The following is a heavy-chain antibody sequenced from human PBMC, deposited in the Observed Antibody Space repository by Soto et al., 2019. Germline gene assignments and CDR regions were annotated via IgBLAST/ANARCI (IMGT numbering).Heavy chain of an antibody. D-gene: IGHD6-13*01. Sequence: QVQLVQSGTEVKKPGSSVKVSCEASGGTFINYAFTWVRQAPGQGLEWMGGITPIFGTRNYAQKFQGRVTIPADESTSTVYMELSSLKSEDTAVYYCARDQGLVAARTTTNGLDPWGQGTLVTVSS. CDR1: GGTFINYA. J-gene: IGHJ5*02. CDR2: ITPIFGTR. V-gene: IGHV1-69*12. CDR3: ARDQGLVAARTTTNGLDP.